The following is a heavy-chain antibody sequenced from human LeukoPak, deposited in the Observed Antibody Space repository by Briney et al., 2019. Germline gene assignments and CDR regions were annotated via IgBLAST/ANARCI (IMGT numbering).Heavy chain of an antibody. CDR1: GYTFTSYY. J-gene: IGHJ4*02. CDR2: MNPNSGNT. Sequence: ASVKVSCKASGYTFTSYYMHWVRQAPGQGLEWMGWMNPNSGNTGYAQKFQGRVTMTRNTSISTAYMELSSLRSEDTAVYYCARGWQPGIAVAGTSLEDYWGQGTLVTVSS. V-gene: IGHV1-8*02. D-gene: IGHD6-19*01. CDR3: ARGWQPGIAVAGTSLEDY.